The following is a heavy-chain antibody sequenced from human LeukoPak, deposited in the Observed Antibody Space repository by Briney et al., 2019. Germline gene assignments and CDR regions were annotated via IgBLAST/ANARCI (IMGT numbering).Heavy chain of an antibody. CDR1: GYTFTSYD. CDR3: ARGDRVLLWFEESPKYNWFDP. D-gene: IGHD3-10*01. Sequence: ASVKVSFKASGYTFTSYDINWVRQATGQGLEWMGWMNPSSGNTDYAQNFQGRVTMNRNTSITTAYMELSSVTSEDTAVYYCARGDRVLLWFEESPKYNWFDPWGQGTLVTVSS. J-gene: IGHJ5*02. CDR2: MNPSSGNT. V-gene: IGHV1-8*01.